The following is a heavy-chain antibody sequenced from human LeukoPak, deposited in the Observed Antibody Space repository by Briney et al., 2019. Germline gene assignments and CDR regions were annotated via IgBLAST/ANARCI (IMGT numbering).Heavy chain of an antibody. CDR3: ARDGYAPNYYYMDV. D-gene: IGHD2-2*01. V-gene: IGHV1-69*13. CDR1: GGTFSSYA. CDR2: IIPIFGTA. J-gene: IGHJ6*03. Sequence: ASVKVSCKASGGTFSSYAISWVRQASGQGLEWMGGIIPIFGTANYAQKFQGRVTITADESTSTAYMELSSLRSEDTAVYYCARDGYAPNYYYMDVWGKGTTVTVSS.